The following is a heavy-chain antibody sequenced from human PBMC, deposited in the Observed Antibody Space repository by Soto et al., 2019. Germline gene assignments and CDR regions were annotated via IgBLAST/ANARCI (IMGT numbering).Heavy chain of an antibody. D-gene: IGHD3-22*01. Sequence: ASVKVSCKASGYTFTGYYMHWVRQAPGQGLEWMGWINPNSGGTNYAQKFQGRVTMTRDTSTSTAYMELSRLRSDDTAVYYCARAYYDSSGYYPYYYYGMDVWGQGTTVTVSS. CDR1: GYTFTGYY. CDR3: ARAYYDSSGYYPYYYYGMDV. J-gene: IGHJ6*02. CDR2: INPNSGGT. V-gene: IGHV1-2*02.